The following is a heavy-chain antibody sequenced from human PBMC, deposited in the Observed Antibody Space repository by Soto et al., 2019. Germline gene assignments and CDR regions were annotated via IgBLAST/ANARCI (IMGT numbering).Heavy chain of an antibody. J-gene: IGHJ6*02. Sequence: QVQLVQSGAEVKKPGSSVKVSCKASGGTFSSYAISWVRQAPGQGLEWMGGIIPISETTNYAQKFQGRVTITAAESKSTAYMELSSLRSEDTAVYYCARSQGSSTSLEIYYYYYYGVDVWGQGTTVTVSS. CDR3: ARSQGSSTSLEIYYYYYYGVDV. CDR2: IIPISETT. D-gene: IGHD2-2*01. V-gene: IGHV1-69*01. CDR1: GGTFSSYA.